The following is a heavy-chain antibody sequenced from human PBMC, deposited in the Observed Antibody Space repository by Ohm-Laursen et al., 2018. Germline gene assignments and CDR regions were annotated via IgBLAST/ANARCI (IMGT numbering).Heavy chain of an antibody. J-gene: IGHJ4*02. CDR1: GFPFSSYG. CDR3: AKSRYGPTGDFDY. V-gene: IGHV3-30*18. Sequence: SLRLSCAASGFPFSSYGMHWVRQAPGKGLEWVALISYGGSNKYYADSVKGRFTISRDNSRNTLYLQMNSLRAEETAVYYCAKSRYGPTGDFDYWGQGTLVTVSS. CDR2: ISYGGSNK. D-gene: IGHD7-27*01.